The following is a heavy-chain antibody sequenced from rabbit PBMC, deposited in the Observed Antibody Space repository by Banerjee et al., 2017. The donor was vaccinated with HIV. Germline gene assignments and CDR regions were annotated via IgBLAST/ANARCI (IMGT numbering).Heavy chain of an antibody. CDR3: ARGVGGFGVVTWDYLDL. J-gene: IGHJ4*01. CDR1: GFSFSGSYY. V-gene: IGHV1S40*01. Sequence: QSLEESGGDLVKPGASLTLTCTASGFSFSGSYYMNWVRQAPGKGLEWIGYIDPVFGNTYYASWAKGRFTISMTSSTVDLKMTSLTAADTATYVCARGVGGFGVVTWDYLDLWGPGTLVTVS. D-gene: IGHD1-1*01. CDR2: IDPVFGNT.